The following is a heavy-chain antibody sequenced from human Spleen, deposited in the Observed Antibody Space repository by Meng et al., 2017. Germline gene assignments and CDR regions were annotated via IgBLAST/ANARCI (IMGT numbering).Heavy chain of an antibody. CDR3: AIAVRRLGSFHKVKYAMNV. CDR1: GGSGSSVSAY. CDR2: LYYSRST. J-gene: IGHJ6*02. Sequence: LQAGGPGLVRPSETRPLTLTVSGGSGSSVSAYWSWIRQPPGKGLEFIGYLYYSRSTNYNPSLQSRVTILVDKSKNQFSLRLASVTAADTAVYYCAIAVRRLGSFHKVKYAMNVWGQGTTVTVSS. V-gene: IGHV4-61*01. D-gene: IGHD3-3*02.